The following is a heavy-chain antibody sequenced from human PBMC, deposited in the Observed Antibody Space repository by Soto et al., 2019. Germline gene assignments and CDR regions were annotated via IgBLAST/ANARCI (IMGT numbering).Heavy chain of an antibody. J-gene: IGHJ4*02. CDR3: ARYRPGVAGTHRVDY. CDR1: GGSISSYY. Sequence: QVQLQESGPGLVKPSETLSLSCTVSGGSISSYYWSWLRQPPGKGLEWIGYIEYSGSTNYNASLKSRVTISADLSKNQFFLKVTSVTAADTVVYDCARYRPGVAGTHRVDYWGQGTVVTVSS. V-gene: IGHV4-59*13. D-gene: IGHD6-19*01. CDR2: IEYSGST.